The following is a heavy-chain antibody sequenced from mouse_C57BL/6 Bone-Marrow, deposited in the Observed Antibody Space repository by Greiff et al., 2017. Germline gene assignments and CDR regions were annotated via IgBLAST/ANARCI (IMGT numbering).Heavy chain of an antibody. Sequence: EVKLVESGGGLVKPGGSLKLSCAASGFTFSSYTMSWVRQTPEKRLEWVATISGGGGNTNYPDSVKGRFTISRDNAKNTLYLQMSSLRSEDTALYYCARHSYGSSYGAMDYWGQGTSVTVSS. CDR1: GFTFSSYT. CDR2: ISGGGGNT. CDR3: ARHSYGSSYGAMDY. D-gene: IGHD1-1*01. V-gene: IGHV5-9*01. J-gene: IGHJ4*01.